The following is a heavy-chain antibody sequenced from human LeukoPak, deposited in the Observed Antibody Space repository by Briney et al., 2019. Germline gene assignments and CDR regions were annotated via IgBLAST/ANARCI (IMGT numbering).Heavy chain of an antibody. CDR3: ARGSEPIFGVVRHLYYYYYGMDV. V-gene: IGHV1-18*01. D-gene: IGHD3-3*01. J-gene: IGHJ6*02. CDR2: ISAYNGNT. Sequence: ASVKVSCKASGYTFTSYGISWVRQAPGQGLEWMGWISAYNGNTNYAQKFQGRVTITADESTSTAYMELSSLRSEDTAVYYCARGSEPIFGVVRHLYYYYYGMDVWGQGTTVTVSS. CDR1: GYTFTSYG.